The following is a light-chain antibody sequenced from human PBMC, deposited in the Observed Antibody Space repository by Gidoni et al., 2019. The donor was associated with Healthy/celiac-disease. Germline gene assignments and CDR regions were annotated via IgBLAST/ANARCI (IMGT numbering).Light chain of an antibody. CDR2: QDS. Sequence: SYELTQPPSVSVSPGQTASITCSGDKLGDKYACWYQQKPGQSPVLVIYQDSKRPSGIAERFSCSKSGNTATRTIIGTQAMDEADYYCQAWDSSTVVFGGGTKLTVL. V-gene: IGLV3-1*01. J-gene: IGLJ2*01. CDR3: QAWDSSTVV. CDR1: KLGDKY.